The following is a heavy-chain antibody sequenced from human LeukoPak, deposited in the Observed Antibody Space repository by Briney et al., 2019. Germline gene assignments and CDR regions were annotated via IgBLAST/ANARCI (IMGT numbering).Heavy chain of an antibody. D-gene: IGHD3-10*01. V-gene: IGHV4-34*01. CDR2: INHSGST. CDR3: ARGSLRITMVRGVIIAFIFDY. Sequence: SETLSLTCAVYGGTFSGYYWSWIRQPPGKGLEWIGEINHSGSTNYNPSLKSRVTISVDTSKNQFSLKLSSVTAADTAVYYCARGSLRITMVRGVIIAFIFDYWGQGTLVTVSS. J-gene: IGHJ4*02. CDR1: GGTFSGYY.